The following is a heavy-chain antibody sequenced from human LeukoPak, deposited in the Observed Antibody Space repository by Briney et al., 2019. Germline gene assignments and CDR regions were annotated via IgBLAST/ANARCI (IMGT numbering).Heavy chain of an antibody. Sequence: PSETLSLTCTVSGDSISNSYWSWIRQPPGKGLEWIGYIYYTGSTDYNPSLKSRVTISKDTSNNQFSLSLSSVTAADTAVYYCARAYYDFWTGKNHKFYFEYWSQGTLVTVSS. J-gene: IGHJ4*02. CDR1: GDSISNSY. CDR3: ARAYYDFWTGKNHKFYFEY. CDR2: IYYTGST. V-gene: IGHV4-59*01. D-gene: IGHD3-3*01.